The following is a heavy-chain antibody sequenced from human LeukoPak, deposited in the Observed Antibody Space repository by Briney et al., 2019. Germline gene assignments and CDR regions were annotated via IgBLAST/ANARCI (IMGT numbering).Heavy chain of an antibody. J-gene: IGHJ4*02. V-gene: IGHV3-21*01. CDR3: ARALDCGGDCYSQPADY. D-gene: IGHD2-21*02. CDR1: GFTFSSYS. CDR2: ISSSSSYI. Sequence: GGSLRLSCAASGFTFSSYSMNWVRQAPGKGLEWVSSISSSSSYIYYADSVKGRFTISRDNAKNSLYLQMNSLRAEDTAVYYCARALDCGGDCYSQPADYWGQGTLVTVSS.